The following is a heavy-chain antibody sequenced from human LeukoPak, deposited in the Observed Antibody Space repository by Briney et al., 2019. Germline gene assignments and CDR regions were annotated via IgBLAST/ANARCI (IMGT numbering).Heavy chain of an antibody. V-gene: IGHV4-39*07. Sequence: SETLSLTCTVSGGSISSSNYYWGWIRQPPGEGLEWIGSIYYTGSTYYNPSLKSRITISVDTSKNQFSLKLSSLTAADTAVYYCAREDLGIEYWGQGTLVTVS. CDR1: GGSISSSNYY. J-gene: IGHJ4*02. D-gene: IGHD3/OR15-3a*01. CDR2: IYYTGST. CDR3: AREDLGIEY.